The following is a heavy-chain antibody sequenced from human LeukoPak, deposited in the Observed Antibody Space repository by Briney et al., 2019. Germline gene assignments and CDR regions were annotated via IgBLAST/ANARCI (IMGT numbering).Heavy chain of an antibody. CDR2: IYTSGST. CDR1: GGSISSYY. J-gene: IGHJ4*02. V-gene: IGHV4-4*07. D-gene: IGHD3-22*01. CDR3: AEVRGYYDSSGYYYGVFDY. Sequence: PSETLSLTCTVSGGSISSYYWSWIRQPAGKGLEWIGRIYTSGSTNYNPSLKSRVTMSVDTSKNQFSLKLSSVTAADTAVYYCAEVRGYYDSSGYYYGVFDYWGQGTPVTVSS.